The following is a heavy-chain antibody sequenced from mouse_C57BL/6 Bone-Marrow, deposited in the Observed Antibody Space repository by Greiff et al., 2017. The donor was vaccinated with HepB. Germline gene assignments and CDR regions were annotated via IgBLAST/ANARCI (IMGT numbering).Heavy chain of an antibody. D-gene: IGHD2-3*01. Sequence: QVQLQQSGAELARPGASVKLSCKASGYTFTSYGISWVKRRTGQGLEWIGEIYPRSGNTYYNEKFKGKATLTADKSSSTAYMALRSLTSEDSAVYFCARKGGDGYYVWYFDVWGTGTTVTVSS. CDR1: GYTFTSYG. CDR2: IYPRSGNT. J-gene: IGHJ1*03. CDR3: ARKGGDGYYVWYFDV. V-gene: IGHV1-81*01.